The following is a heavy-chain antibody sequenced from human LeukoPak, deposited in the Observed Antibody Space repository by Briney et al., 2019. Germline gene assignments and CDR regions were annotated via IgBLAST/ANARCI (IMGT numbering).Heavy chain of an antibody. V-gene: IGHV1-69*05. Sequence: ASVKVSCKASGGTFSSYAISWVRQAPGQGLEWMGRIIPIFGTANYAQKFQGSVTITTDESTSTAYMELSSLRSEDTAVYYCARVQRDGDYVYYWGQGTLVTVSS. J-gene: IGHJ4*02. CDR2: IIPIFGTA. CDR3: ARVQRDGDYVYY. D-gene: IGHD4-17*01. CDR1: GGTFSSYA.